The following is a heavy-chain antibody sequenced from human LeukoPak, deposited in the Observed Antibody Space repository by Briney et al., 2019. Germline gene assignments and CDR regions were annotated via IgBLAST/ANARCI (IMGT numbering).Heavy chain of an antibody. D-gene: IGHD2-8*01. CDR1: GYIFTTYY. Sequence: GASVKVSCKASGYIFTTYYIHWVRQAPGQGLEWMGMINPAGGSADYAQKFQGRVTMTRDTSTNTVYMELSSLRPEDTAVYYCARDRTKDAFDIWGQGTMVTVSS. CDR3: ARDRTKDAFDI. V-gene: IGHV1-46*01. CDR2: INPAGGSA. J-gene: IGHJ3*02.